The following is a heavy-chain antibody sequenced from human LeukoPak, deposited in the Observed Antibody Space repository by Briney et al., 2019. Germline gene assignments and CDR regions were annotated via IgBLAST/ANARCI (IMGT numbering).Heavy chain of an antibody. CDR3: ARGRITMIVVDAFDI. J-gene: IGHJ3*02. Sequence: GGSLRLSCAASGFTFDDYGMSWVRQAPEKGLEWVSGINWNGGSTGYADSVKGRFTISRDNAKNSLYLQMNSLRAEDTALYYCARGRITMIVVDAFDIWGQGTMVTVSS. CDR2: INWNGGST. V-gene: IGHV3-20*04. D-gene: IGHD3-22*01. CDR1: GFTFDDYG.